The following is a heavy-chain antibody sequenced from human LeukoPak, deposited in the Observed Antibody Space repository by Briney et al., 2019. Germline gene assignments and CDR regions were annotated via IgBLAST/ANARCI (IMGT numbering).Heavy chain of an antibody. V-gene: IGHV1-8*01. CDR3: ARRYSSGPDP. CDR1: GYTFTSYD. Sequence: ASVKVSCKASGYTFTSYDMNWVGQATGKGLEWMGWMNPKSGNTGYAQKFQGRVTMTRNTSISTAYMELSSLRSEDTAVYYCARRYSSGPDPWGQGTLVTVSS. J-gene: IGHJ5*02. CDR2: MNPKSGNT. D-gene: IGHD6-19*01.